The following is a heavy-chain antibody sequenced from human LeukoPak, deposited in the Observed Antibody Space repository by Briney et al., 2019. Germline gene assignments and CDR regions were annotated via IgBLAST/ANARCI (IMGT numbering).Heavy chain of an antibody. CDR1: GYTFSNYW. Sequence: GESLKISCKCSGYTFSNYWIGWVRQMPGKGLEWMGTIYPADSDTTYTPSFRGQVTISADKSINPAYLQWSSLKASDTAMYYCARRPPTVVTLSRDALHIWGQGTMVTVSS. V-gene: IGHV5-51*01. D-gene: IGHD4-23*01. J-gene: IGHJ3*02. CDR3: ARRPPTVVTLSRDALHI. CDR2: IYPADSDT.